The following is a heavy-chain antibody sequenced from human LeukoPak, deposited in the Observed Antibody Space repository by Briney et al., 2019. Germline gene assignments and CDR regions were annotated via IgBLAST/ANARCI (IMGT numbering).Heavy chain of an antibody. CDR3: ARFLGEHDAFDI. CDR2: IYHSGST. Sequence: SQTLSLTCAVSGGSISSGGYSWSWIRQPPGKGLEWIGYIYHSGSTYYNPSLKSRVTISVDRSKNQFSLKLSSVTAADTAVYYCARFLGEHDAFDIWGQGIMVTVSS. V-gene: IGHV4-30-2*01. J-gene: IGHJ3*02. CDR1: GGSISSGGYS. D-gene: IGHD1/OR15-1a*01.